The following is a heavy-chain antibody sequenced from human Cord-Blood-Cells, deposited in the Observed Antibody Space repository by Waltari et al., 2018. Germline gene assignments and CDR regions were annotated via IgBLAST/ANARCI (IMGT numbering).Heavy chain of an antibody. D-gene: IGHD7-27*01. CDR1: GGSISSSSYY. CDR3: ARHQTGDLTNFDL. Sequence: QLQLQESGPGLVKPSETMSLTCTVPGGSISSSSYYWGWLRQPPGKGLEWIGSIYYSGSTYYNPSLKSRVTISVDTSKNQFSLKLSSVTAADTAVYYCARHQTGDLTNFDLWGRGTLVTVSS. J-gene: IGHJ2*01. CDR2: IYYSGST. V-gene: IGHV4-39*01.